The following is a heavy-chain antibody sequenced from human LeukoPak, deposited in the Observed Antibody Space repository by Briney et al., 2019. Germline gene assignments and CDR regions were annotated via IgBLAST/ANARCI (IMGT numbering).Heavy chain of an antibody. CDR2: IYHSGNT. D-gene: IGHD5-12*01. J-gene: IGHJ4*02. V-gene: IGHV4-38-2*02. CDR3: ASHSGGYAY. CDR1: NYSISSGYY. Sequence: SETLSLTCTVSNYSISSGYYWAWIRQPPGKGLEWIGNIYHSGNTYYNPSLKSRVSLSVDTSENQFSLKLTSVTAADTAVYYCASHSGGYAYWGQGTLVTVSS.